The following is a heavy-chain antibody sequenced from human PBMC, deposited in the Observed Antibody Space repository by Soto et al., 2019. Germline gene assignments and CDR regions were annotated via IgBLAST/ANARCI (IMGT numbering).Heavy chain of an antibody. V-gene: IGHV4-59*11. D-gene: IGHD6-19*01. CDR3: VRSYSSGWHNWFHP. CDR1: GSSISSHY. Sequence: LSLPCTVSGSSISSHYFIWVRQPPGKGLEWIGYIHYSGSTRYDPSLTSRVDISLDPSKEHFSLSLRSVTAADTATYYCVRSYSSGWHNWFHPWGPGTQVTVSS. CDR2: IHYSGST. J-gene: IGHJ5*02.